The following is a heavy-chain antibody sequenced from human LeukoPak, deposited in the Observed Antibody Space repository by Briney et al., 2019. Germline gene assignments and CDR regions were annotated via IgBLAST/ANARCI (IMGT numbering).Heavy chain of an antibody. D-gene: IGHD2-8*01. J-gene: IGHJ5*02. CDR1: GYTFTRYG. CDR3: ARADCTNGVCYIDFRWFDP. V-gene: IGHV1-18*01. CDR2: ISAYNGNT. Sequence: ASVKVSCKTSGYTFTRYGITWVGQAPGQGLDWMGWISAYNGNTDYAQKLRGRVTMTTDTPTSTAYMELRSLRSDDTAVYYCARADCTNGVCYIDFRWFDPWGQGTLVTVSS.